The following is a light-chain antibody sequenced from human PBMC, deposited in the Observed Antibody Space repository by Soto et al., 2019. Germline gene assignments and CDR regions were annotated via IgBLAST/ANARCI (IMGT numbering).Light chain of an antibody. Sequence: QSVLTQPASVSGSPGQSITISCTGTSSDIGIYTPVSWYQHHPGKAPKLIIFGDTQRPSGVSNRFSGSKSGSTASLTISGLQDEDEADYYCCSYASITMTFGGGTKVTVL. CDR2: GDT. CDR3: CSYASITMT. J-gene: IGLJ2*01. V-gene: IGLV2-23*01. CDR1: SSDIGIYTP.